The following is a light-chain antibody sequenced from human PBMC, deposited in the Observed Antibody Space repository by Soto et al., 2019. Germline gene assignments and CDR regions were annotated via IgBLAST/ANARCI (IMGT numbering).Light chain of an antibody. CDR3: QQYGSSSIT. J-gene: IGKJ5*01. CDR1: QSVSSSF. V-gene: IGKV3-20*01. Sequence: EIMLTQSPGTLSLSPGERATLSCRASQSVSSSFLAWYQQKPGQAPRLLIYGASIRATGIPDRFSGSGSGTDFTLTISRLEPEDFAVYYCQQYGSSSITFGQGTRLEIK. CDR2: GAS.